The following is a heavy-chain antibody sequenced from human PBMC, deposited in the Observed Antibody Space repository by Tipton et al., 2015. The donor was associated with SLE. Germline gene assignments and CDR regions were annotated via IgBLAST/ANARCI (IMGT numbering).Heavy chain of an antibody. D-gene: IGHD1-26*01. CDR2: IYYSGST. CDR3: ARHRVGATYYFDY. Sequence: LRLSCAASGFTLSNYWSWIRQPPGKGLEWIGYIYYSGSTNYNPSLKSRVTISVDTSKNQFSLKLSPVTAADTAVYYCARHRVGATYYFDYWGQGTLVTVSS. V-gene: IGHV4-59*08. CDR1: GFTLSNY. J-gene: IGHJ4*02.